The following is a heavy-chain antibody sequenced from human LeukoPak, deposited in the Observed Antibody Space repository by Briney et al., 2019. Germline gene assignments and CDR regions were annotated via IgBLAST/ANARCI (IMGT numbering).Heavy chain of an antibody. V-gene: IGHV1-8*01. CDR1: GYTFTSYD. CDR3: ARGAPGSYCSGGSCPYFDY. CDR2: MNPNSGNT. D-gene: IGHD2-15*01. Sequence: GASVKVSCKASGYTFTSYDINWVRQATGQGLEWMGWMNPNSGNTGYAQKSQGRVTMTRNTSISTAYMELSSLRSEDTAVYYCARGAPGSYCSGGSCPYFDYWGQGTLISVSS. J-gene: IGHJ4*02.